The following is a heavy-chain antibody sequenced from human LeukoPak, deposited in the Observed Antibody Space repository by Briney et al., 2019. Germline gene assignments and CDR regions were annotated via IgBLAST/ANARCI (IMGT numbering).Heavy chain of an antibody. CDR1: GSSISSGGYS. Sequence: SQTLSLTCAVSGSSISSGGYSWSWIRQPPGKGLEWIGYIYHSGSTYYNPSLKSRVTISVDRSENQFSLKLSSVTAADTAVYYCARTVATFNWFDPWGQGTLVTVSS. J-gene: IGHJ5*02. V-gene: IGHV4-30-2*01. D-gene: IGHD5-12*01. CDR3: ARTVATFNWFDP. CDR2: IYHSGST.